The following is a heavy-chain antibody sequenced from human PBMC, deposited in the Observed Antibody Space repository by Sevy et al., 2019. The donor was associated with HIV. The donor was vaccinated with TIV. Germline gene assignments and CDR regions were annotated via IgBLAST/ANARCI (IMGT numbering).Heavy chain of an antibody. Sequence: GGSLRLSCAASGFTFSSYAMSWVRQAPGKGLEWVSAISGSGGSTYYADSVKGRFTISRDNSKNTLYLQMNSLGAEDTAVYYCAKDGSDYGDETNWGQGTLVTVSS. CDR3: AKDGSDYGDETN. CDR1: GFTFSSYA. J-gene: IGHJ4*02. D-gene: IGHD4-17*01. V-gene: IGHV3-23*01. CDR2: ISGSGGST.